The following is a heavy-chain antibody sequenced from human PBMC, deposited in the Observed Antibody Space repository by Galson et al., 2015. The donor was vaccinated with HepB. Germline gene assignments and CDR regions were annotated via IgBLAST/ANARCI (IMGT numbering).Heavy chain of an antibody. J-gene: IGHJ3*02. CDR3: ARDSFGSYGSGKAVDI. D-gene: IGHD3-10*01. CDR2: ISSSSSYI. CDR1: GFTFSSYS. V-gene: IGHV3-21*01. Sequence: SLRLSCAASGFTFSSYSMNWVRQAPGKGLEWVSSISSSSSYIYYADSVKGRFTISRDYAKNSLYLQMNSLRAEDTAVYYCARDSFGSYGSGKAVDIWGQGTMVTVSS.